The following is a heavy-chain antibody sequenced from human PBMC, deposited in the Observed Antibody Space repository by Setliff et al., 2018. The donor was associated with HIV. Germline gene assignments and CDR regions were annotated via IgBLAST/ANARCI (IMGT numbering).Heavy chain of an antibody. CDR2: ISPNFGHT. Sequence: ASVKVSCKASGYTFTTYGISWVRQAPGHGLEWMGWISPNFGHTKYAQKFLDRVTMTIDTATSGAYMELRSLRSDDTAVYFCARLGSGWSDSYYYAMDIWGQGTTVTVSS. J-gene: IGHJ6*02. D-gene: IGHD6-19*01. CDR3: ARLGSGWSDSYYYAMDI. V-gene: IGHV1-18*04. CDR1: GYTFTTYG.